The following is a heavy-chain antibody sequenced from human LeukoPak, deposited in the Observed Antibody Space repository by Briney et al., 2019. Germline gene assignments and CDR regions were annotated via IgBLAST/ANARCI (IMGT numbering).Heavy chain of an antibody. Sequence: GGSLRLSCAASGFTFSSYWMHWVRQAPGKGLVWVSRINSDGSSTSYADSVKGRFTVSRDNAKNTLYLQMNSLRAEDTAVYYCARDTAMVYWYFDLWGRGTLVTVSS. CDR2: INSDGSST. V-gene: IGHV3-74*01. J-gene: IGHJ2*01. CDR3: ARDTAMVYWYFDL. CDR1: GFTFSSYW. D-gene: IGHD5-18*01.